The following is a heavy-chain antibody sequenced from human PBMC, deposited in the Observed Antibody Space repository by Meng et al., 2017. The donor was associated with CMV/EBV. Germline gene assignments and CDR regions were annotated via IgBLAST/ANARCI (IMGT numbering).Heavy chain of an antibody. CDR2: IKQDGSEK. J-gene: IGHJ3*02. Sequence: GESLKISCAAPGFTFSSYWMSWVRQAPGKGLEWVANIKQDGSEKYYVDSVKGRFTISRDNAKNSLYLQMNSLRAEDTAVYYCARDKGEITIFGVVIIFRQGGAFDIWGQGTMVTV. CDR1: GFTFSSYW. D-gene: IGHD3-3*01. CDR3: ARDKGEITIFGVVIIFRQGGAFDI. V-gene: IGHV3-7*01.